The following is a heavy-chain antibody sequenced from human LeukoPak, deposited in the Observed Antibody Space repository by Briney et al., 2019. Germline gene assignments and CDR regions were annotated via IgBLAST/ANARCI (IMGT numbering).Heavy chain of an antibody. CDR2: IYYSGST. J-gene: IGHJ3*02. Sequence: SETLSLTCTVSGGSISSHYWSWIRQPPGKGLEWIGYIYYSGSTNYNPSLKSRVTISVDTSKNQFSLKLSSVTAADTAVYYCAVGYCRSTSCYRAFDIWGQGTMVTVSS. CDR3: AVGYCRSTSCYRAFDI. D-gene: IGHD2-2*02. V-gene: IGHV4-59*11. CDR1: GGSISSHY.